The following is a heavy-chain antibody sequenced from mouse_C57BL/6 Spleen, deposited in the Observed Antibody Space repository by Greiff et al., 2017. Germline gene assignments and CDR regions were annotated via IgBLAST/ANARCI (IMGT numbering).Heavy chain of an antibody. CDR1: GYTFTSYG. D-gene: IGHD2-1*01. CDR3: ARDYGNYVDWYFDV. Sequence: VQLQESGAELARPGASVKLSCKASGYTFTSYGISWVKQRTGQGLEWIGEIYPRSGNTYYNEKFKGKATLTADKSSSTAYMELRSLTSEDSAVYFCARDYGNYVDWYFDVWGTGTTVTVSS. CDR2: IYPRSGNT. J-gene: IGHJ1*03. V-gene: IGHV1-81*01.